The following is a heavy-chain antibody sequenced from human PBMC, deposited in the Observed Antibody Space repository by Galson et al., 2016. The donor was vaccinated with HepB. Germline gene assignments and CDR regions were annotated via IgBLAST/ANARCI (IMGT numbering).Heavy chain of an antibody. CDR1: GYNFATFW. J-gene: IGHJ3*01. CDR3: GRHECRGSDCFSAYDF. D-gene: IGHD2-21*02. CDR2: VYPGNSEI. Sequence: VKKPGESLMISCKGSGYNFATFWIGWVRQMPGIGLESMGIVYPGNSEIRSSPSFQGQVTISADKSITTVYLQWNSLKASDSAIYYCGRHECRGSDCFSAYDFWGQGTVVTVSS. V-gene: IGHV5-51*01.